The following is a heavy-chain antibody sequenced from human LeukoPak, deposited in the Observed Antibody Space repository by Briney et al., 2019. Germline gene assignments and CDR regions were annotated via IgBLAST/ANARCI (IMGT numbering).Heavy chain of an antibody. CDR1: GFTFSSYA. J-gene: IGHJ4*02. CDR3: AKDLSGRGNFDY. D-gene: IGHD3-9*01. CDR2: IQYDGHTK. V-gene: IGHV3-30*02. Sequence: GGSLRLSCAASGFTFSSYAMHWVRQAPGKGLEWVAFIQYDGHTKYYADSVKGRFTISRDNSENTLYLQMISLRGEDTAVYYCAKDLSGRGNFDYWGQGTLVPVSS.